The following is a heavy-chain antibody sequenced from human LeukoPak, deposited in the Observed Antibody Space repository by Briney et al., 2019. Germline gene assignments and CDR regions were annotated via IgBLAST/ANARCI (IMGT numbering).Heavy chain of an antibody. CDR1: GGSISIYH. CDR2: IYYSGNT. D-gene: IGHD3-10*01. V-gene: IGHV4-59*01. J-gene: IGHJ6*03. Sequence: SETLSLTCTVSGGSISIYHWRCIRQPPGKGLEWIGYIYYSGNTNYNPSLKSRVTIPVDTSKNQFSLKLSSVIAADTAVYYCARTIHPTMVRGVISYYYHNMDVWGKGTTVTISS. CDR3: ARTIHPTMVRGVISYYYHNMDV.